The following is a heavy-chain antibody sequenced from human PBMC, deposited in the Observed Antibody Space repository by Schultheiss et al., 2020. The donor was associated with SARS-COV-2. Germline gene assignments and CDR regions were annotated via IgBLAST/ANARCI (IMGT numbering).Heavy chain of an antibody. CDR2: IYYSGST. CDR3: ARGPGQLVL. V-gene: IGHV4-61*05. D-gene: IGHD6-13*01. J-gene: IGHJ4*02. CDR1: GGSISSSSYY. Sequence: SQTLSLTCTVSGGSISSSSYYWGWIRQPPGKGLEWIGYIYYSGSTNYNPSLKSRLTMSVDMSKSQFSLNLDSVTAADTAVYYCARGPGQLVLWGQGTLVTVSS.